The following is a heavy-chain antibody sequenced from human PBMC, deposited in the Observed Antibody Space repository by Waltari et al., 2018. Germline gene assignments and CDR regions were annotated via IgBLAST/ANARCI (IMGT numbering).Heavy chain of an antibody. Sequence: QLQLQESGPGLVKPSETLSLTCTVSGGSISSSSYYWGWIRQPPGKGLEWIGSIYYSGSTYYNPSLKSRVTISVDTSKNQFSLKLSSVTAADTAVYYCARVREDIVVVPAAIPTAYYYMDVWGKGTTVTISS. J-gene: IGHJ6*03. V-gene: IGHV4-39*07. CDR1: GGSISSSSYY. CDR2: IYYSGST. D-gene: IGHD2-2*02. CDR3: ARVREDIVVVPAAIPTAYYYMDV.